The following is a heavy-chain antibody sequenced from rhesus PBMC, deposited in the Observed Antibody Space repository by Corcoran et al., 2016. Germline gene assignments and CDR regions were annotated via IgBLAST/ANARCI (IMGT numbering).Heavy chain of an antibody. V-gene: IGHV4S10*01. Sequence: QVQLQESGPGVVKPSETLSLTCAVSGGSISASYRWSWIRQPPGKGLEWIGYIYGSSTSTNYNPSLKSRVTISKDTSKNQFSLKLSSVTAADTAVYYCARGGSSVYWGQGVLVTVSS. D-gene: IGHD3-16*01. CDR2: IYGSSTST. J-gene: IGHJ4*01. CDR3: ARGGSSVY. CDR1: GGSISASYR.